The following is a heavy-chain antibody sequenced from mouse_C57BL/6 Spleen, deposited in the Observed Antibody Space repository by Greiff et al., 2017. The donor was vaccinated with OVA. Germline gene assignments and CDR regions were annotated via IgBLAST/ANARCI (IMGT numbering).Heavy chain of an antibody. V-gene: IGHV1-18*01. Sequence: VQLQQSGPELVKPGASVKIPCKASGYTFTDYNMDWVKQSHGKSLEWIGDINPNNGGTIYNQKFKGKATLTVDKSSSTAYMELRSLTSADTAVYYSASSLGGSSPYFDDWGKGTTLTVSS. CDR1: GYTFTDYN. CDR2: INPNNGGT. CDR3: ASSLGGSSPYFDD. D-gene: IGHD1-1*01. J-gene: IGHJ2*01.